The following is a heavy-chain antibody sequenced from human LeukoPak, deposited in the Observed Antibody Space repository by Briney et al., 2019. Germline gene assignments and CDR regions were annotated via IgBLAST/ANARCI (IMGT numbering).Heavy chain of an antibody. CDR1: GYTFTSYA. CDR2: INAGNGDT. Sequence: ASVKVSCKASGYTFTSYAMHWVRQAPGQRLEWMGWINAGNGDTKYSQKFQGRVTITRDTSASTAYMELSSLRSEDTAVYYCARESQEGAFDYWGQGTLVTVSS. CDR3: ARESQEGAFDY. J-gene: IGHJ4*02. V-gene: IGHV1-3*01.